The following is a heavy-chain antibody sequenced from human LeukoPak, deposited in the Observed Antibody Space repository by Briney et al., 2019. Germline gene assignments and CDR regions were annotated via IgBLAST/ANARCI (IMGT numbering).Heavy chain of an antibody. V-gene: IGHV1-2*04. J-gene: IGHJ4*02. CDR2: INPNSGGT. Sequence: ASVKVSCKASGYTFTGYYMHWVRQAPGQGLEWMGWINPNSGGTNYAQKFQGWVTMTRDTSISTAYMELSRLRSDDTTVYYCAREGEYYDLLTGYYIGRHFDYWGQGTLVTVSS. CDR1: GYTFTGYY. CDR3: AREGEYYDLLTGYYIGRHFDY. D-gene: IGHD3-9*01.